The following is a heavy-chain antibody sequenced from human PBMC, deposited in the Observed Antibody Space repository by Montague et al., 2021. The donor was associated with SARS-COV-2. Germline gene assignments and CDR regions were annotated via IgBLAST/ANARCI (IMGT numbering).Heavy chain of an antibody. V-gene: IGHV4-31*03. CDR3: ARVRITMIVVVDAFDI. J-gene: IGHJ3*02. CDR1: GGSISSGGYY. CDR2: IYYSGST. Sequence: TLSLTCTFSGGSISSGGYYWSWIRQHPGKGLEWIGYIYYSGSTXYNPSLKSRVTISVDTSKNQFSLKLSSVTAADTAVYYCARVRITMIVVVDAFDIWGQGTMVTVSS. D-gene: IGHD3-22*01.